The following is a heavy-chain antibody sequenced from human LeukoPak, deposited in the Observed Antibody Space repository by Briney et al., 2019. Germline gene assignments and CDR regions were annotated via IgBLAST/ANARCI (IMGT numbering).Heavy chain of an antibody. J-gene: IGHJ4*02. CDR2: ISSSGSSI. CDR1: GFTFSDYY. Sequence: GGSLRLSCAASGFTFSDYYMSWIRQAPGKGLEWVSYISSSGSSIYYADSVKGRFTISRDNAKNSLYLQMNSLRVEDTAVYYCARAWIRFTPFDYWGQGTLVTVSS. CDR3: ARAWIRFTPFDY. V-gene: IGHV3-11*01. D-gene: IGHD5-18*01.